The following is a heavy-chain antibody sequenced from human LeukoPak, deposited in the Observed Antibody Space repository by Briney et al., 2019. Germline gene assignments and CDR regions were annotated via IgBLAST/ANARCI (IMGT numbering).Heavy chain of an antibody. V-gene: IGHV1-8*01. D-gene: IGHD3-10*01. Sequence: ASVKVSCKASGYTFTSYDINWVRQATGQGLEWMGWMNPNRGNTGYAQKFQGRVTMTRNTSISTAYMELSSLRSEDTAVYYCARISYMVRGYDTYYYYYGMDVWGQGTTVTVSS. CDR1: GYTFTSYD. CDR2: MNPNRGNT. CDR3: ARISYMVRGYDTYYYYYGMDV. J-gene: IGHJ6*02.